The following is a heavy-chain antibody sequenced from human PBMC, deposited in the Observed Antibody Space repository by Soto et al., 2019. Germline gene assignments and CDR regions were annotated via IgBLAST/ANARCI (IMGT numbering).Heavy chain of an antibody. J-gene: IGHJ4*02. Sequence: QLQLQESGPGLVKPSETLSLTCTVSGGSISSSSYYWGWIRQPPGMGLEWIGSIYYSGNTYYNPSLKSRVTISVDTSKNQFSLKLNSVTAADTAVYYCARRGNGWYLTSPFDYWGQGTLVTVSS. CDR1: GGSISSSSYY. CDR2: IYYSGNT. V-gene: IGHV4-39*01. CDR3: ARRGNGWYLTSPFDY. D-gene: IGHD6-19*01.